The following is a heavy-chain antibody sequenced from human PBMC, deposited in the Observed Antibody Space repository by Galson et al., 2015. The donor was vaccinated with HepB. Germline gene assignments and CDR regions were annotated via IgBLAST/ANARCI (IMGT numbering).Heavy chain of an antibody. J-gene: IGHJ4*02. CDR2: INPNSGGT. CDR3: ARARGGYVYSGSFMYYFDY. CDR1: GYTFTGYY. Sequence: SVKVSCKASGYTFTGYYMHWVRQAPGQGLEWMGWINPNSGGTNYAQKFQGWVTMTRDTSISTAYMELSRLRSDDTAVYYCARARGGYVYSGSFMYYFDYWGQGTLVTVSS. D-gene: IGHD1-26*01. V-gene: IGHV1-2*04.